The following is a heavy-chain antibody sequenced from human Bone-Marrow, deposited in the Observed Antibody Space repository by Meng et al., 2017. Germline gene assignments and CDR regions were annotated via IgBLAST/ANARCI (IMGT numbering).Heavy chain of an antibody. Sequence: GESLKISCAASGFTFSSYGMHWVRQAPGKGLEWVAVIWYDGSNKYYADSVKGRFTISRDNSKNTLYLQMNSLRAEDTAVYYCARKDYGDYASFDYWGQGTLVTVSS. J-gene: IGHJ4*02. CDR1: GFTFSSYG. CDR2: IWYDGSNK. V-gene: IGHV3-33*01. CDR3: ARKDYGDYASFDY. D-gene: IGHD4-17*01.